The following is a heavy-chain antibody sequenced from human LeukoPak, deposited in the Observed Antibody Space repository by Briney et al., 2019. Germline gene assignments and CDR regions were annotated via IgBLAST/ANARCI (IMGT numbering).Heavy chain of an antibody. J-gene: IGHJ4*02. V-gene: IGHV3-7*01. Sequence: DPGGSLRLSCAASGFTFSTYWMSWVRQAPGKGLEWVANIKQDGSEKYYVDSVKGRFTISRDNARNSVYLQMNSLRAEDSAVYYCARDEIGGFFDYWGQGTLVTVSS. CDR1: GFTFSTYW. CDR3: ARDEIGGFFDY. D-gene: IGHD3-10*01. CDR2: IKQDGSEK.